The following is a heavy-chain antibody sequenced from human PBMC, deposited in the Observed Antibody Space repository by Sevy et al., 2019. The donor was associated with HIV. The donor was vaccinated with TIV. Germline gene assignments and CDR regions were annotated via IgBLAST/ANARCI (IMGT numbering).Heavy chain of an antibody. J-gene: IGHJ6*02. Sequence: KQSQTVSLTCAISGDSVSTSSATWNWFRQSPSRGLEWLGRTYYRSKWYSDYEVSVKGRVTINLDTSKNQFSLHLESVTPEDTAVYFCARGDELNCYYYGMDVWGQGTTVTVSS. CDR3: ARGDELNCYYYGMDV. D-gene: IGHD1-7*01. V-gene: IGHV6-1*01. CDR1: GDSVSTSSAT. CDR2: TYYRSKWYS.